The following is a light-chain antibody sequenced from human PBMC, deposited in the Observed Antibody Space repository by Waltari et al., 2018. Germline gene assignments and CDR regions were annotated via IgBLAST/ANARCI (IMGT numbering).Light chain of an antibody. CDR2: GAS. CDR1: QSLGGTY. V-gene: IGKV3-20*01. J-gene: IGKJ5*01. Sequence: EIVLTQPPGTLSLSPGERATLSCRASQSLGGTYLAWFQQKPGQAPRLLIYGASSRATGIPDRFSGSGSGTDFTLTINRLEPDDFAVYHCQQYGSSLPITFGQGTRLEIK. CDR3: QQYGSSLPIT.